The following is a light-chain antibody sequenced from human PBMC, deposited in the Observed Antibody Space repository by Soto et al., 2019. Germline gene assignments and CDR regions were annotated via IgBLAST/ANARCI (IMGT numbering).Light chain of an antibody. Sequence: DIQMTQSPSTLSASIGDRVTITCRASESIRTWLAWYQHKPGKAPKFLIYDASSLESGVPSRFSGSGSGTEFTLTISNLQPDDFATYFCQQYHNYPRTFGQVTKVEIK. CDR3: QQYHNYPRT. CDR1: ESIRTW. V-gene: IGKV1-5*01. CDR2: DAS. J-gene: IGKJ1*01.